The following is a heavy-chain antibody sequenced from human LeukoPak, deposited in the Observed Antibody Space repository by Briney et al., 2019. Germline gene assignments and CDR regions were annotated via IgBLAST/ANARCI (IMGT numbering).Heavy chain of an antibody. CDR1: GYTFTSYG. J-gene: IGHJ4*02. V-gene: IGHV1-18*01. D-gene: IGHD1-14*01. CDR2: ISGDNGNT. Sequence: GASVKVSCKASGYTFTSYGISWVRQAPGQGLEGVGWISGDNGNTNYAQKLQGRVTMTTDTSTSTAYLELRSLRSDDTAVYYCARNSLPGDYWGQGTLVTVSS. CDR3: ARNSLPGDY.